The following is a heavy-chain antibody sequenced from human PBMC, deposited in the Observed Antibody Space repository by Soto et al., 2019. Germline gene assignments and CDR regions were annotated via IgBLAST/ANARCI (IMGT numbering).Heavy chain of an antibody. CDR1: GFTFSSYA. V-gene: IGHV3-23*01. D-gene: IGHD1-26*01. Sequence: PGGSLRLSCAASGFTFSSYAMSWVRQAPGKGLEWVSAISGSGGSNKYYADSVKGRFTISRDNSKNTLYLQMNSLRAEDTAVYYCARVLLPWELGPPFDYWGQGTLVTVSS. CDR3: ARVLLPWELGPPFDY. J-gene: IGHJ4*02. CDR2: ISGSGGSNK.